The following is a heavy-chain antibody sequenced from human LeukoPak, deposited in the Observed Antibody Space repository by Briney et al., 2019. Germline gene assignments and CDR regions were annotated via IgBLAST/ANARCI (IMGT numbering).Heavy chain of an antibody. V-gene: IGHV3-30*18. J-gene: IGHJ5*02. CDR1: GFTFNSFA. Sequence: GGSLRLSCAASGFTFNSFAMHWVRQAPGKGLEWVAIVSYDGSNQYYSDSVKGRFTISRDNSKNALHLQMNSLRAEDTAVYYCAKDLTDDHYSWFDPWGQGTLVTVSS. CDR2: VSYDGSNQ. CDR3: AKDLTDDHYSWFDP.